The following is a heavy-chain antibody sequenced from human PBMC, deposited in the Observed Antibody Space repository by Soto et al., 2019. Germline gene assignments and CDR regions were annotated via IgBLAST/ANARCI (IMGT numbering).Heavy chain of an antibody. J-gene: IGHJ6*02. Sequence: QVQLVQSGAEVKKAGASVTVSCKTSGYTFSNYGINWVRQAPGQGLEWMGWISGYNGNTNYAQTVQGRVTMNTDTSTGTVYIELRSLKSDDTAIYYCARFIMVGGWFDPNYYHGMDVWGQGTTVTVSS. D-gene: IGHD6-19*01. CDR2: ISGYNGNT. CDR3: ARFIMVGGWFDPNYYHGMDV. CDR1: GYTFSNYG. V-gene: IGHV1-18*01.